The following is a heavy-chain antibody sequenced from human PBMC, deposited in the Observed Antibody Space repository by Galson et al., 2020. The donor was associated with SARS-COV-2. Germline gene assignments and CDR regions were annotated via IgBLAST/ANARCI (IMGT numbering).Heavy chain of an antibody. D-gene: IGHD3-10*01. Sequence: GESLKISCRASGYTFTSYGFGWVRQAPGQGLEWMGWISAYNNNTDYAQNLQGRLIMTTDTSTSTAYMELRSLRSDDTAVYYCASGQVIRGVFDYWGQGTLVTVSS. CDR2: ISAYNNNT. V-gene: IGHV1-18*01. CDR1: GYTFTSYG. CDR3: ASGQVIRGVFDY. J-gene: IGHJ4*02.